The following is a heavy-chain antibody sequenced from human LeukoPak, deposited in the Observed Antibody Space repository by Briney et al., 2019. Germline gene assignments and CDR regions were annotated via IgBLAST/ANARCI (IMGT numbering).Heavy chain of an antibody. CDR2: ISSSSGTI. J-gene: IGHJ4*02. D-gene: IGHD5-18*01. CDR1: GFTFSSYS. Sequence: GGSLRLSCAASGFTFSSYSMNWVRQAPGKGLEWVSHISSSSGTIYYADSVKGRFTISRDNAKNSLYLQMNSLRAEDMAVYYCAREDGLTAPFDYWGQGTLVTVSS. CDR3: AREDGLTAPFDY. V-gene: IGHV3-48*01.